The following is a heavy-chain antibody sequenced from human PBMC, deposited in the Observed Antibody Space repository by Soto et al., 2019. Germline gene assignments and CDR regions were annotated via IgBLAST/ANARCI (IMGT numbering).Heavy chain of an antibody. D-gene: IGHD6-13*01. Sequence: QVQLVQSGAEVKKPGASVKVSCKASGYTFTGYYMHWVRQAPGQGLEWMGWINPNSGGTNYAQKFQGWVXXTXDXXISTAYVELSRLRSDDTAVYYCAIRCGSSWYYFDYWGQGTLVTVSS. V-gene: IGHV1-2*04. CDR2: INPNSGGT. CDR3: AIRCGSSWYYFDY. J-gene: IGHJ4*02. CDR1: GYTFTGYY.